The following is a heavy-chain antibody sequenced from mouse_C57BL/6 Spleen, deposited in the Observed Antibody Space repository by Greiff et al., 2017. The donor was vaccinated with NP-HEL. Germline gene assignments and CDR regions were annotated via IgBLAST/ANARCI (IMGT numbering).Heavy chain of an antibody. D-gene: IGHD2-4*01. CDR1: GFNIKDYY. Sequence: VQLQQSGAELVRPGASVKLSCTASGFNIKDYYMHWVKQRPEQGLEWIGRIDPEDGDTEYAPKFQGKATMTADTSSNTAYLQLSSLTSEDTAVYYCTTDYGDYDYDRSFAYWGQGTLVTVSA. V-gene: IGHV14-1*01. J-gene: IGHJ3*01. CDR3: TTDYGDYDYDRSFAY. CDR2: IDPEDGDT.